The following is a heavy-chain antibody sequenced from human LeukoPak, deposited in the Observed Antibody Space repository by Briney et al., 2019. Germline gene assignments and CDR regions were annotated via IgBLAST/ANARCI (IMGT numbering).Heavy chain of an antibody. V-gene: IGHV3-53*01. J-gene: IGHJ3*02. Sequence: GGSLRLSCAASGFTVSSSYMSWVRQAPGKGLEWVSVIYSGGSTYYADSVKGRFTISRDNFKNTLYLQMNSLRAEDTAVYYCARGRALGRAFDIWGQGTMVTVSS. CDR2: IYSGGST. CDR1: GFTVSSSY. CDR3: ARGRALGRAFDI. D-gene: IGHD1-26*01.